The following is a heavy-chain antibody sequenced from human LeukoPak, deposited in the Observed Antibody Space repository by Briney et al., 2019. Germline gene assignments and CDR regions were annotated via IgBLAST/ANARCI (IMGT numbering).Heavy chain of an antibody. Sequence: GGSLRLSCAASGFTFSSYSMNWVRQAPGKGLEWVSYISSSSSTIYYADSVKGRFTISRDNAKNSLYLQMNSLRAEDTAVYYCAGGPYDFWSGYYTIDYWGQGTLITVSS. CDR1: GFTFSSYS. J-gene: IGHJ4*02. CDR3: AGGPYDFWSGYYTIDY. CDR2: ISSSSSTI. D-gene: IGHD3-3*01. V-gene: IGHV3-48*01.